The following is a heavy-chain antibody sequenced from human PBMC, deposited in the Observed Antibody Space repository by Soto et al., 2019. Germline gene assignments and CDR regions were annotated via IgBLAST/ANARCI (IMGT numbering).Heavy chain of an antibody. V-gene: IGHV5-51*01. CDR1: GYSFTSYW. CDR3: ARPRYYYCSGSYLWPDDAFDF. Sequence: GESLKISCKGSGYSFTSYWIGWVRQMPGKGLEWMGIIYPGDSDTRYSPSFQGQVTISADKSISTAYLQWSSLKASDTAMYYCARPRYYYCSGSYLWPDDAFDFRGQGTTVTVSS. D-gene: IGHD3-10*01. J-gene: IGHJ3*01. CDR2: IYPGDSDT.